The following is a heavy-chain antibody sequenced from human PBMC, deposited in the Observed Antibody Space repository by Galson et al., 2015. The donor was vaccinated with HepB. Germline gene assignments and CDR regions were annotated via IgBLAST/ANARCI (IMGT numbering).Heavy chain of an antibody. CDR1: GYTFTGYY. Sequence: SVKVSCKASGYTFTGYYMHWVRQAPGQGLEWMGRINPNSGGTNYAQKFQGRVTMTRDTSISTAYMELSRLRSDDTAVYYCARDRSGSRIFDYWGQGTLVTVSS. CDR2: INPNSGGT. CDR3: ARDRSGSRIFDY. V-gene: IGHV1-2*06. J-gene: IGHJ4*02. D-gene: IGHD3-3*01.